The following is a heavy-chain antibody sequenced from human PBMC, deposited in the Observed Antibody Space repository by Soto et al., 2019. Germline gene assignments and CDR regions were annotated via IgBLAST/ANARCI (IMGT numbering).Heavy chain of an antibody. V-gene: IGHV3-15*01. Sequence: EVQLVESGGGSVKPGGSLRLSCAASGFTFSNAWMSWVRQAPGKGLEWVGRIKSKTDGGTTDYAAPVKGRFTISRDDSKHTLYLQMNSLKTEDTAVYYCTTDRYDFWSGYTHNAFDIWGQGTMVTVSS. J-gene: IGHJ3*02. D-gene: IGHD3-3*01. CDR1: GFTFSNAW. CDR2: IKSKTDGGTT. CDR3: TTDRYDFWSGYTHNAFDI.